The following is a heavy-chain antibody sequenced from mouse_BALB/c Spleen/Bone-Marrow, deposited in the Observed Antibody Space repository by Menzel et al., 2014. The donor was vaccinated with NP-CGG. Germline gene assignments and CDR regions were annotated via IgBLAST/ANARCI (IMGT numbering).Heavy chain of an antibody. V-gene: IGHV5-6-4*01. CDR3: TRSYYRYDEEAWFAY. Sequence: DVMLVDSGGGLVKPGGSLKLSCAASGFTFSSYTMSWVRQTPEKRLEWVATISSGGSYTYYPDSVKGRFTISRDNAKNTLYLQMSSLKSEDTAMYYCTRSYYRYDEEAWFAYWGQGTLVTVSA. D-gene: IGHD2-14*01. CDR1: GFTFSSYT. J-gene: IGHJ3*01. CDR2: ISSGGSYT.